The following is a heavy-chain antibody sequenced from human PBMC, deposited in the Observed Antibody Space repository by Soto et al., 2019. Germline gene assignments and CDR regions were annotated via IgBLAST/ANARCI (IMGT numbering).Heavy chain of an antibody. J-gene: IGHJ4*02. Sequence: ASVRVSCKASGGTFSSYAISWVRQAPGQGLEWMGGIIPIFGTANYAQKFQGRVTITADESTSTAYMELSSLRSEDTAVYYCARDSPKYSSSLNWGQGTRVTVSS. CDR1: GGTFSSYA. CDR3: ARDSPKYSSSLN. CDR2: IIPIFGTA. V-gene: IGHV1-69*13. D-gene: IGHD6-6*01.